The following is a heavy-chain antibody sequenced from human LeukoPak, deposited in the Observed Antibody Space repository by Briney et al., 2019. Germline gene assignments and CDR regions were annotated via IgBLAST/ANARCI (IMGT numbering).Heavy chain of an antibody. D-gene: IGHD1-26*01. V-gene: IGHV3-23*01. CDR2: ISGSGGST. CDR3: AKDCGSYDPDWYFDL. CDR1: GFNLWSFA. J-gene: IGHJ2*01. Sequence: GGALRLSRGASGFNLWSFAMSWGPPAPGEGVGWGLAISGSGGSTYYADSVKGRFTISRDNSKNTLYLQMNSLRAEDTAVYYCAKDCGSYDPDWYFDLWGRGTLVTVSS.